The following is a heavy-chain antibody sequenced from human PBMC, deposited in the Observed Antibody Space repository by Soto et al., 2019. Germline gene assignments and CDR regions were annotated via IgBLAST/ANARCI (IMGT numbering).Heavy chain of an antibody. CDR2: INPNSGGT. CDR3: VRGGTRSSGSSDY. Sequence: ASVKGSCKASGYTFTGYDMHWVRQAPGQGLEWMGWINPNSGGTNYAQKFQGRVTMTRDTSISTAYMELSRLRSDDTAVYYFVRGGTRSSGSSDYWGPGPLGTVFS. CDR1: GYTFTGYD. V-gene: IGHV1-2*02. D-gene: IGHD5-12*01. J-gene: IGHJ4*02.